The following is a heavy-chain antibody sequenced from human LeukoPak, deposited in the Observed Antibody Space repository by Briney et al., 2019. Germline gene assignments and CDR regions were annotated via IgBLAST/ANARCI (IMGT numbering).Heavy chain of an antibody. Sequence: SETLSLTCTVSGGSISSYYWSWIRQPPGKGLEWIGYIYYSGSTNYNPSLKSRVTISVDTSKNQFSLKLSSVTAADTAVYYCARSSYYYDSSGPHPYNWFDPWGQGTLVTVSS. CDR1: GGSISSYY. V-gene: IGHV4-59*08. CDR2: IYYSGST. D-gene: IGHD3-22*01. CDR3: ARSSYYYDSSGPHPYNWFDP. J-gene: IGHJ5*02.